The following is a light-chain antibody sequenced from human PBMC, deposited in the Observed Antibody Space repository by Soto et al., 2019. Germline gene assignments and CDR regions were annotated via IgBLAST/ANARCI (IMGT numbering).Light chain of an antibody. CDR2: DAS. CDR3: QQRNFWPLT. Sequence: EDVLTQSPAILSLSPGERATLSCRASQGIGNYLAWYQQKPGQAPRLLIYDASNRATGIPARFSGSGSDTDFTLTIDSLEPGDSAVYYCQQRNFWPLTFGPGTRVEIK. CDR1: QGIGNY. J-gene: IGKJ3*01. V-gene: IGKV3D-11*01.